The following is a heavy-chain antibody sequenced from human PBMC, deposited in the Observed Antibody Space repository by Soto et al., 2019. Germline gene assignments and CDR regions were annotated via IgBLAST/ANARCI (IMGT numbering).Heavy chain of an antibody. V-gene: IGHV4-34*01. J-gene: IGHJ4*02. Sequence: SETLSLTCAVYGGSFSGYYWSWIRQPPGKGLEWIGEINHSGSTNYNPSLKSRVTISVDTSKNQFSLKLSSVTAADTAVYYCARAYYDYIWGSCSFDYWGQGTLVTVSS. CDR3: ARAYYDYIWGSCSFDY. CDR1: GGSFSGYY. D-gene: IGHD3-16*01. CDR2: INHSGST.